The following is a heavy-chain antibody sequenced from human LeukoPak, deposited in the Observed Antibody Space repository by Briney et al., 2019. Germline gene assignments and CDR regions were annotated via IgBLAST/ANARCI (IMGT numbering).Heavy chain of an antibody. J-gene: IGHJ5*02. CDR3: ASQSYARFDP. CDR2: IQPDGSEQ. D-gene: IGHD3-16*01. CDR1: GFTLSSYG. V-gene: IGHV3-7*01. Sequence: GGSLRLSCAASGFTLSSYGMSWVRQAPGKGLEWVGNIQPDGSEQYPVDSVKGRFTISRDNARNLVFLQMNSLRVEDTAVYYCASQSYARFDPWGQGTLVTVSS.